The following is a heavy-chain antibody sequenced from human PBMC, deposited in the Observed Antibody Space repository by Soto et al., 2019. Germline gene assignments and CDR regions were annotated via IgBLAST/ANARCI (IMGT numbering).Heavy chain of an antibody. Sequence: EVQLVESGGGLVQPGGSLRLSCAASGLSFSSFEMNWVRQAPGKGLEFVSYISRTGTATYYADSVKGRFTISRDNAKNSLYLQMNSLRAEDTAVYYCLSLLGYCGAALCPAGYWGQGTLVTVSS. D-gene: IGHD2-15*01. CDR3: LSLLGYCGAALCPAGY. J-gene: IGHJ4*02. CDR1: GLSFSSFE. V-gene: IGHV3-48*03. CDR2: ISRTGTAT.